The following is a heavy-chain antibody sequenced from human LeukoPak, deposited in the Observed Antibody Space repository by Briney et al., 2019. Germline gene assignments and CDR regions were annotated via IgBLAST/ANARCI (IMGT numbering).Heavy chain of an antibody. Sequence: PETLSLTCAVYGVSFNGFYWSRIRQAPGKGLEWIGEINHSGSTNYNPSLKSRVTISVDTSKNQFSLKLSSVTAADTAVYYCARRRRGYSYDYYYYYYMDVWGKGTTVTISS. V-gene: IGHV4-34*01. CDR3: ARRRRGYSYDYYYYYYMDV. CDR1: GVSFNGFY. J-gene: IGHJ6*03. D-gene: IGHD5-18*01. CDR2: INHSGST.